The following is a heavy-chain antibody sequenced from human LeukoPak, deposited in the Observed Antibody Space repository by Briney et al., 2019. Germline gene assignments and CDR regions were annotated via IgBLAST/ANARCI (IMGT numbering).Heavy chain of an antibody. J-gene: IGHJ6*03. CDR2: IYYSGST. CDR3: ARGGPRKTGYNWNWNRYYYYMDV. D-gene: IGHD1-7*01. CDR1: GGSISSSSYY. Sequence: SETLSLTCTVSGGSISSSSYYWGWIRQPPGKGLEWIGSIYYSGSTYYNPSLKSRVTISVDTSKNQFSLKLSSVTAADTAVYYCARGGPRKTGYNWNWNRYYYYMDVWGKGTTVTVSS. V-gene: IGHV4-39*07.